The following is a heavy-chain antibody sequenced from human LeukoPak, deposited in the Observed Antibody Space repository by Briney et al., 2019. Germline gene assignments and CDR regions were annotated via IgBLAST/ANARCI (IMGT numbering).Heavy chain of an antibody. V-gene: IGHV3-11*01. CDR1: GLTFSDYY. CDR3: ARPYHYYYDSSGYI. J-gene: IGHJ4*02. Sequence: GGSLRLSCAASGLTFSDYYMSWIRQAPGKGLEWVSYITSSGSTIYYADSVKGRFTISRDNAKNSLYLQMNSLRAEDTAVYYCARPYHYYYDSSGYIWGQGTLVTVSS. D-gene: IGHD3-22*01. CDR2: ITSSGSTI.